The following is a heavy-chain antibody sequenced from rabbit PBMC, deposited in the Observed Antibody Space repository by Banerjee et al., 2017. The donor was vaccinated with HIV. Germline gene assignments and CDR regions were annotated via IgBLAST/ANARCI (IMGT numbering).Heavy chain of an antibody. D-gene: IGHD5-1*01. CDR2: IYTGSGST. CDR1: GFSFSSNYY. Sequence: QSLEESGGDLVKPGASLTLTCTASGFSFSSNYYMYWVRQAPGKGLEWIGYIYTGSGSTCYASWAKGRFTISKTSSTTVTLQMTSLTAADTATYFCARDRYIGVFGLWGPGTLVTVS. J-gene: IGHJ4*01. CDR3: ARDRYIGVFGL. V-gene: IGHV1S40*01.